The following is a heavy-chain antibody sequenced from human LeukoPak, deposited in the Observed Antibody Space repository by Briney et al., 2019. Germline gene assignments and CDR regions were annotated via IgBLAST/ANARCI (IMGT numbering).Heavy chain of an antibody. CDR3: ARDSHRATYYDFWSGYFSDRYYYYGMDV. V-gene: IGHV1-69*13. D-gene: IGHD3-3*01. CDR2: IIPIFGTA. J-gene: IGHJ6*02. CDR1: GGTFSSYA. Sequence: ASVKVSCKASGGTFSSYAISWVRQAPGQGLEWMGGIIPIFGTANYAQKFQGRVTITADESTSTAYMELSSLRSEDTAVYYCARDSHRATYYDFWSGYFSDRYYYYGMDVWGQGTTVTVSS.